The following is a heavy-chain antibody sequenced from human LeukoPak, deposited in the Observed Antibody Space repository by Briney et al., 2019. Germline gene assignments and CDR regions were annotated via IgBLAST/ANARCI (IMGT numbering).Heavy chain of an antibody. V-gene: IGHV3-30-3*01. D-gene: IGHD2/OR15-2a*01. Sequence: GRSLRRSCAASGFTFSSYAMHWVRQAPGKGLEWVAVISYDGSNKYYADSVKGRFTISRDNSKNTLYLQMNSLRAEDTAVYYCARDNSWLAFDYWGQGTLVTVSS. CDR2: ISYDGSNK. J-gene: IGHJ4*02. CDR3: ARDNSWLAFDY. CDR1: GFTFSSYA.